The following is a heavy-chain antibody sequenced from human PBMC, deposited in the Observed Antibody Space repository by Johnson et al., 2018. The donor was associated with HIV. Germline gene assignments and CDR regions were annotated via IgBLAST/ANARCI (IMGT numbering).Heavy chain of an antibody. D-gene: IGHD2-15*01. Sequence: QVQLVESGGGVVQPGTSLRLSCVPSGFTFSSYGMHWVRQAPGKGLEWVATTWFDGTNQYYADSVKGRSTISRDNFKKTVHLQMNRLRAEDTAVYYCARERINDGFDIWGQGTMVTVSS. V-gene: IGHV3-33*01. CDR3: ARERINDGFDI. J-gene: IGHJ3*02. CDR1: GFTFSSYG. CDR2: TWFDGTNQ.